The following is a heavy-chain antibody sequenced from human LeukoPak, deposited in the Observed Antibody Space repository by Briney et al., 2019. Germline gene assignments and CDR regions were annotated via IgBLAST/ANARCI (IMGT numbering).Heavy chain of an antibody. J-gene: IGHJ6*03. CDR3: ARVVGVVAADYYYYMDV. CDR2: IIPIFGTA. D-gene: IGHD2-15*01. Sequence: ASVKVSCKASGGTFSSYAISWVRQAPGQGLEWMGGIIPIFGTANYAQKFQGRVTITADESTSTAYMGLSSLRSEDTAVYYCARVVGVVAADYYYYMDVWGKGTTVTVSS. CDR1: GGTFSSYA. V-gene: IGHV1-69*13.